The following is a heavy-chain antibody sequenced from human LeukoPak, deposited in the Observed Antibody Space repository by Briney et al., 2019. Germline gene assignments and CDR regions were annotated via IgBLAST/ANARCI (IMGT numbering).Heavy chain of an antibody. D-gene: IGHD3-16*01. V-gene: IGHV7-4-1*02. J-gene: IGHJ4*02. CDR2: INTNTGNP. CDR1: GYTFTSYA. CDR3: ARDYSAFMITFGGVIGY. Sequence: ASVKVSCKASGYTFTSYAMNWVRQAPGQGLEWMGWINTNTGNPTYAQGFTGRFVFSLDTSVSTAYLQISSLKAEDTAVYYCARDYSAFMITFGGVIGYWGQGTLVTVSS.